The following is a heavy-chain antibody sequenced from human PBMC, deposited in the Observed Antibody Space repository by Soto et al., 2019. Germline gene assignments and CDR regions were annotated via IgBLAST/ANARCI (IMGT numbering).Heavy chain of an antibody. J-gene: IGHJ4*02. V-gene: IGHV1-18*01. CDR1: GYTFTSYG. Sequence: ASVKVSCKASGYTFTSYGISWVRQAPGQGLEWMGWISAYNGNTNYAQKLQGRVTMTTDTSTSTAYMELRSLRSDDTAVYYCARTKDYFWSGYHRFWGQGTLVTVSS. CDR3: ARTKDYFWSGYHRF. CDR2: ISAYNGNT. D-gene: IGHD3-3*01.